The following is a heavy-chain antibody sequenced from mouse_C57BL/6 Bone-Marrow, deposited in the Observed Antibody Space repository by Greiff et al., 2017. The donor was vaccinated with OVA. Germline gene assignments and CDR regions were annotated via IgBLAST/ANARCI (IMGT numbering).Heavy chain of an antibody. J-gene: IGHJ2*01. CDR2: IDPYDSYT. CDR1: GYTFTSYW. CDR3: ASGYYFDY. Sequence: QVQLQQPGAELVMPGASVKLSCKASGYTFTSYWMHWVKQRPGQGLEWIGEIDPYDSYTNYNQKFKGKSTLTVDKSSSTAYMQLSSLTSEDSAVYYCASGYYFDYWGQGTTLTVSS. V-gene: IGHV1-69*01.